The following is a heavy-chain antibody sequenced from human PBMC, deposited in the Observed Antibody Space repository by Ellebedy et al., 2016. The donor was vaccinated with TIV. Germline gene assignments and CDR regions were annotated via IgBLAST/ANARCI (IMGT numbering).Heavy chain of an antibody. V-gene: IGHV4-39*01. CDR1: GGSISSSSYY. Sequence: SETLSLTXTVSGGSISSSSYYWGWIRQPPGKGLEWIGSIYYSGSTYYNPSLKSRVTISVDTSKNQFSLKLSSVTAADTAVYYCARVGGWQWLGGSAFDIWGQGTMVTVSS. D-gene: IGHD6-19*01. CDR3: ARVGGWQWLGGSAFDI. J-gene: IGHJ3*02. CDR2: IYYSGST.